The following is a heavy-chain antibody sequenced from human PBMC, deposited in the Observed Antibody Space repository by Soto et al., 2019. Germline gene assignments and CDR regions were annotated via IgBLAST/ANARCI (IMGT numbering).Heavy chain of an antibody. J-gene: IGHJ4*02. V-gene: IGHV1-69*01. D-gene: IGHD4-4*01. CDR3: ARGQLLTTWDY. CDR1: GATFTGYA. CDR2: IIPIFGTA. Sequence: QVQLVQSGAEVKKPGSSVKVSCKASGATFTGYAFSWVGRAPGKGLEWMGGIIPIFGTANYAQKFQGRVTITADESTSTAYMELSSLRSEDTAVYYCARGQLLTTWDYWGQGTLVTVSS.